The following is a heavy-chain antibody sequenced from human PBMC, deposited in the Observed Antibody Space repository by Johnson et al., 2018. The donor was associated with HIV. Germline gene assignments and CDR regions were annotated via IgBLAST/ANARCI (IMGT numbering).Heavy chain of an antibody. D-gene: IGHD2-15*01. CDR3: ARVGVDDAFDF. V-gene: IGHV3-66*01. CDR1: GFTVSSNY. J-gene: IGHJ3*01. CDR2: IYSGGST. Sequence: VQLVESGGGVVRPGGSLRLSCAASGFTVSSNYMSWVRQAPGKGLEWVSVIYSGGSTYYADSVKGRFTISRDNSKNTLYLQMNSLRDEDTAVYYCARVGVDDAFDFWGQGTMVTVSS.